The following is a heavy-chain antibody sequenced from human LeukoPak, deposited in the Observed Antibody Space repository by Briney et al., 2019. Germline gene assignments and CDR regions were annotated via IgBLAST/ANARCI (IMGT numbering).Heavy chain of an antibody. D-gene: IGHD6-13*01. Sequence: SETLSLTCTVSGGSISSSSYYWGWIRQPPGKGLEWIGSIYYSGSTYYNPSLKSRVTISVDTSKNQFSLKLSSVTAADTAVYYCARGLSSSWYRSWFDPWGQGTLVTVSS. J-gene: IGHJ5*02. V-gene: IGHV4-39*07. CDR1: GGSISSSSYY. CDR2: IYYSGST. CDR3: ARGLSSSWYRSWFDP.